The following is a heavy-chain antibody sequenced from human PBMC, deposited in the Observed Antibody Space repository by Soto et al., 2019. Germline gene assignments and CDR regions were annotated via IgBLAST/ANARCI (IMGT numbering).Heavy chain of an antibody. J-gene: IGHJ4*02. CDR3: ARDLRCGAPPGGAGMH. Sequence: QVQLVQSGAEVKKPGASVKVSCKASGYTFTSYAMHWVRQAPGQRLEWMGWINAGNGNTKYSQKFQGRVTITRDTSASTAYMELSSVRSEDTAVYYCARDLRCGAPPGGAGMHWGQGTLASVSS. CDR2: INAGNGNT. V-gene: IGHV1-3*01. CDR1: GYTFTSYA. D-gene: IGHD3-10*01.